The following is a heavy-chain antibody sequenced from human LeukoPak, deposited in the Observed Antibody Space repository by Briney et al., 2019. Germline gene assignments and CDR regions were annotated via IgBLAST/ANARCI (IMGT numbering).Heavy chain of an antibody. CDR2: IYHGDSDT. Sequence: GASLKFSSKGSEYSFTSYWIGWLRQMPGKGLEWRRIIYHGDSDTNYNPSFQGQVTISADKSISTAYLQWSSLKASDTAMYYGARRDQEYSSKLDYWGQGTLVTVSS. D-gene: IGHD6-6*01. J-gene: IGHJ4*02. CDR3: ARRDQEYSSKLDY. V-gene: IGHV5-51*01. CDR1: EYSFTSYW.